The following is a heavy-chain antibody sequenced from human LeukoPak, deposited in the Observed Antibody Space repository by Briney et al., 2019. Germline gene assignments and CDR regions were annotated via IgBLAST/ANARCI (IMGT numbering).Heavy chain of an antibody. V-gene: IGHV1-69*13. CDR3: ARGPYDPTPYYYYMDV. Sequence: SVTVSCKASGGTFSSYAISWVRQAPGQGLEWMGGIIPIFGTANYAQKFQGRVTITADESTSTAYMELSSLRSEDTAVYYCARGPYDPTPYYYYMDVWGKGTTVTVSS. CDR2: IIPIFGTA. CDR1: GGTFSSYA. D-gene: IGHD3-22*01. J-gene: IGHJ6*03.